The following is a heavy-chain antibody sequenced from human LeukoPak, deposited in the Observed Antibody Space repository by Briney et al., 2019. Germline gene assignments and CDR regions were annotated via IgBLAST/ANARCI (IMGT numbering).Heavy chain of an antibody. CDR2: ISWNSGSI. Sequence: PGRSLRPSCAASGFTFDDYAMHWVRQAPGKGLEWVSGISWNSGSIGYADSVKGRFTISRDNAKNSLYLQMNSLRAEDTALYYCAKGNYYDRTGFWDYWGQGTLVTVSS. CDR3: AKGNYYDRTGFWDY. D-gene: IGHD3-22*01. V-gene: IGHV3-9*01. CDR1: GFTFDDYA. J-gene: IGHJ4*02.